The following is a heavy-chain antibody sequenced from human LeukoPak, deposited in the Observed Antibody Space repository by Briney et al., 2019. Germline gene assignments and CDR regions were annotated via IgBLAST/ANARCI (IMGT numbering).Heavy chain of an antibody. V-gene: IGHV3-23*01. CDR1: GFTFSDYY. CDR3: AKWASGSGAYYKTFDY. CDR2: ISGSGDST. D-gene: IGHD3-10*01. Sequence: GGSLRLSCAASGFTFSDYYMSWIRQAPGKGLEWVSCISGSGDSTYYADSVKGRFTISRDNSKNTLYLQMNSLRAEDTAVYYCAKWASGSGAYYKTFDYWGQGILVTVSS. J-gene: IGHJ4*02.